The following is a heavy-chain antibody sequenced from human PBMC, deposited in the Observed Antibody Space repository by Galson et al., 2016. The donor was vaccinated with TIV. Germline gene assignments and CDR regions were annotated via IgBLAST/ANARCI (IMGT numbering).Heavy chain of an antibody. CDR1: GYTFNTYG. V-gene: IGHV1-18*01. J-gene: IGHJ6*02. CDR2: ISGYNGNT. Sequence: SVKVSCKASGYTFNTYGLGWVRQAPGQGLEWMGWISGYNGNTKYAQKLQGRVTMTTDTSTGTAYMELRSLRSDDTAMYYCARDYVLGMSGYYQHGMDVWGQGTTVTVSS. D-gene: IGHD3-16*01. CDR3: ARDYVLGMSGYYQHGMDV.